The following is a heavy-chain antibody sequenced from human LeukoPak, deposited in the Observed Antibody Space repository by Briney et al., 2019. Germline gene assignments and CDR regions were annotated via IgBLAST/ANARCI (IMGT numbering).Heavy chain of an antibody. D-gene: IGHD5-18*01. CDR2: ISSSSSYI. V-gene: IGHV3-21*01. CDR1: GFTFSSYS. Sequence: PGGSLRLSCAASGFTFSSYSMNWVRQAPGKGLEWVSSISSSSSYIYYADSVKGRFTISRDNAKNSLYLQMNSLRAEDTAVYYCARMGRRGYSYGFDAFDIWGQGTMVTVSS. CDR3: ARMGRRGYSYGFDAFDI. J-gene: IGHJ3*02.